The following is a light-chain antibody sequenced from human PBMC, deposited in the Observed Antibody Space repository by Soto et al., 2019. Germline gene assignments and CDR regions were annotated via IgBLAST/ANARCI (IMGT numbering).Light chain of an antibody. CDR1: QSVSTSY. V-gene: IGKV3-20*01. Sequence: DIVLTQSPGTLSLSPGDRATLSCRASQSVSTSYLAWYQQKPGQAPRLLIYGASSGATGIPDRFSGSGSGTDFTLTISGLEPEDFAVYYCQQYGNSRGTFGQGTKVDIK. J-gene: IGKJ1*01. CDR2: GAS. CDR3: QQYGNSRGT.